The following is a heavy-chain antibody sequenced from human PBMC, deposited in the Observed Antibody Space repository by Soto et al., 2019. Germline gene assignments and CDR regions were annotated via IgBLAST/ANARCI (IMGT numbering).Heavy chain of an antibody. D-gene: IGHD5-18*01. CDR1: GGSISNYF. V-gene: IGHV4-4*07. CDR2: IYYRGTT. CDR3: TRVATAVPS. Sequence: PSETLSLTCTVSGGSISNYFCNWIRQPAGKGLEWIGNIYYRGTTNYNPSLQGRVTMSIDTSKNQFSLMLTSVTAADTAVYYYTRVATAVPSWGRGVLVTVSS. J-gene: IGHJ5*02.